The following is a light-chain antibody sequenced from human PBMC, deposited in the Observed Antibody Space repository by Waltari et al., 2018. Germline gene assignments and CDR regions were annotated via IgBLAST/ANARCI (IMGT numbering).Light chain of an antibody. CDR3: CSYAGTYTHVV. CDR2: DVT. Sequence: QSALTQPRAVSGSPGQSVSIPCPGTSNDVGGYNYFPWYQHHPGKAPKLMIYDVTKRPSGVPDRFSGSKSGNTASLTISGLQAEDEADYYCCSYAGTYTHVVFGGGTKVTVL. J-gene: IGLJ2*01. CDR1: SNDVGGYNY. V-gene: IGLV2-11*01.